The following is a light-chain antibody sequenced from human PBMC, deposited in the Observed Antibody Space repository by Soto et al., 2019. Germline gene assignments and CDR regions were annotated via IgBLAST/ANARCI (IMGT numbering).Light chain of an antibody. J-gene: IGKJ3*01. CDR2: RAS. Sequence: DIQMTQSPSSLSASVEDRVTITCRASQIMNTWLAWYQQKPGKAPKLLIYRASNLVNGVPSRFSGSGSGTEFTLTISSLQPDDFSIYYCQLYETYSGTFGPGTKVDL. V-gene: IGKV1-5*03. CDR1: QIMNTW. CDR3: QLYETYSGT.